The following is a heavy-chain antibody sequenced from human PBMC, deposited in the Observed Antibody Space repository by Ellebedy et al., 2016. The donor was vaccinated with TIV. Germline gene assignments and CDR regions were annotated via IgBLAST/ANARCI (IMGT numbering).Heavy chain of an antibody. Sequence: GESLKISCTASGFTFGDYAMNWFRQAPGKGLEWVGFIRSKTYGGTTDYAASVKGRFTVSRDDSKSIAYLQMNSLKTEDTAVYYCTKVGSDIRGGRDYWGQGTLVTVSS. CDR1: GFTFGDYA. CDR2: IRSKTYGGTT. CDR3: TKVGSDIRGGRDY. J-gene: IGHJ4*02. D-gene: IGHD3-10*01. V-gene: IGHV3-49*03.